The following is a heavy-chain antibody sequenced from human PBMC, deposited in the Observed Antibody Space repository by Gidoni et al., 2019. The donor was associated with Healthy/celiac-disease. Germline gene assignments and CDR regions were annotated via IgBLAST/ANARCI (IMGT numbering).Heavy chain of an antibody. D-gene: IGHD6-13*01. V-gene: IGHV3-21*01. CDR2: SSSSGSII. CDR3: ARDSSSWYGDYFDY. Sequence: EVQLVESGGGLVQPGGSMSLSCAASGFTFSSYRMNWVRQAPGKGLEWVSSSSSSGSIIYYADSVKGRFTSSRDNDKKSLYLQMNSLRAEDTAVYYWARDSSSWYGDYFDYWGQGTLVTVSA. CDR1: GFTFSSYR. J-gene: IGHJ4*02.